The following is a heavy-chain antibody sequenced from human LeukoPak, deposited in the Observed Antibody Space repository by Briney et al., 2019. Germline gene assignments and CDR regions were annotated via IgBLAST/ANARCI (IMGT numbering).Heavy chain of an antibody. J-gene: IGHJ4*02. D-gene: IGHD3-9*01. CDR2: MNPNSGNT. Sequence: ASVKVSCKASAYSFSSYDINWVRQATGQGLEWMGWMNPNSGNTGYAQKFQGRVTMTRNTSINTAYMELSGPISEDTAVYFCTRAGERPIRYFDYWGQGTLVTVSS. CDR3: TRAGERPIRYFDY. CDR1: AYSFSSYD. V-gene: IGHV1-8*01.